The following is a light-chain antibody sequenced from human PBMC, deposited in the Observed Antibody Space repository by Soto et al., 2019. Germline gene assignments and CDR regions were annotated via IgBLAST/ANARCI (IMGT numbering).Light chain of an antibody. V-gene: IGLV2-14*01. J-gene: IGLJ2*01. CDR2: DAS. CDR1: SSDVDTYNY. CDR3: GSYTSSNTLGV. Sequence: QSALTQPASVSGSPGQSITISCTGTSSDVDTYNYVSWYQQYPGKAPKLMIHDASNRPSGVSNRFSGSKSGNTASLTISGLQAEDEADYYCGSYTSSNTLGVFGGGTKLTVL.